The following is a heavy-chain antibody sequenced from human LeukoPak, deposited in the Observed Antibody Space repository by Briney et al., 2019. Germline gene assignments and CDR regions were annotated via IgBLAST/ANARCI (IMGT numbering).Heavy chain of an antibody. CDR1: GYTFTSYG. CDR2: MNPNSGDT. D-gene: IGHD6-13*01. V-gene: IGHV1-8*02. Sequence: ASVKVSCKASGYTFTSYGISWVRQATGQGLEWMGWMNPNSGDTGYAQKFQGRVTMTRNTSISTAYMELSSLRSEDTAVYYCAREGGSSASVDYWGQGTLVTVSS. CDR3: AREGGSSASVDY. J-gene: IGHJ4*02.